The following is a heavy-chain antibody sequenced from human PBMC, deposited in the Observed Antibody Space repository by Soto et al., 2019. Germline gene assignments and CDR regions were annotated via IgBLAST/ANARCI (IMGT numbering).Heavy chain of an antibody. V-gene: IGHV4-59*01. CDR3: ATDGGLSCGGDCRVDGFDI. CDR2: ISYSGST. D-gene: IGHD2-21*02. Sequence: QVQLQESGPGLVKPSETLSLTCTVSGGSISSYYWNWIRQPPGRGLELIGYISYSGSTSYDPSLKGRVTISLDTSKNQFSLNLSSVTAADTAVYYCATDGGLSCGGDCRVDGFDIWGQGTMVTVSS. CDR1: GGSISSYY. J-gene: IGHJ3*02.